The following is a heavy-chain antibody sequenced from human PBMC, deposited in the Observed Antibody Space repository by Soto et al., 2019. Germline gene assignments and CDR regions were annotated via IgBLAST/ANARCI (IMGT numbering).Heavy chain of an antibody. V-gene: IGHV5-10-1*01. CDR1: GYSFTSYW. CDR2: IDPSDSYT. Sequence: GESLKISCKGSGYSFTSYWISWVRQMPGKGLEWMGRIDPSDSYTNYSPSFQGHVTISADKPISTAYLQWSSLKATDTAMYYCARHGYYGSGSYTYYYYYYGVDVWGQGTTVTVSS. CDR3: ARHGYYGSGSYTYYYYYYGVDV. D-gene: IGHD3-10*01. J-gene: IGHJ6*02.